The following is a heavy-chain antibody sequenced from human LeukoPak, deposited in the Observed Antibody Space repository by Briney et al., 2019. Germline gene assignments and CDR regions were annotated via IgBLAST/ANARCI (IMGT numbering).Heavy chain of an antibody. J-gene: IGHJ4*02. CDR2: IYYSGST. CDR3: ARLIVVVIRIVGFDY. Sequence: TSETLSLTCTVSGVSISSYYWGWIRQPPGKGLEWIGSIYYSGSTYYNPSLKSRVTISVDTSKNQFSLKLSSVTAADTAVYYCARLIVVVIRIVGFDYWGQGTLVTVSS. V-gene: IGHV4-39*07. D-gene: IGHD3-22*01. CDR1: GVSISSYY.